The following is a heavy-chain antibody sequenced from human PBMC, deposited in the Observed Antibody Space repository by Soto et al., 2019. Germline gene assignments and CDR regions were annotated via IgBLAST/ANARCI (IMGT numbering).Heavy chain of an antibody. CDR2: MSGSGGDT. V-gene: IGHV3-23*01. CDR1: GFTFTTYA. CDR3: AKDSRRDCSTTTCYLFDY. Sequence: ESGGGLVQPGGSLRLSCATSGFTFTTYAMSWVRQAPGKGLEWVSSMSGSGGDTYYANSVKGRFTISRDNSENTLYLQMNSLRAEDAAVYYCAKDSRRDCSTTTCYLFDYWGQGTLVTVS. D-gene: IGHD2-2*01. J-gene: IGHJ4*02.